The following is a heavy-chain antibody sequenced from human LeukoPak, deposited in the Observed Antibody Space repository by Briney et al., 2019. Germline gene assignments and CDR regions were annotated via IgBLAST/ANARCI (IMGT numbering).Heavy chain of an antibody. CDR3: ARAGYGDFPYYFDY. Sequence: ASVTVSCKASGYTFTGYYMHWVRQAPGQGLEWMGWINPNSGGTNYAQKFQGRVTMTRDTSISTAYMELSRLRSDDTAVYYCARAGYGDFPYYFDYWGQGTLVTVSS. CDR1: GYTFTGYY. CDR2: INPNSGGT. J-gene: IGHJ4*02. D-gene: IGHD4-17*01. V-gene: IGHV1-2*02.